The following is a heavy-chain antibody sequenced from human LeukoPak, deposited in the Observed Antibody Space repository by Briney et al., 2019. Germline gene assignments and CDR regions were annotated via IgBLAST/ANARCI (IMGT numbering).Heavy chain of an antibody. CDR2: VIYSGGSS. CDR1: GDSVSSHD. J-gene: IGHJ3*01. Sequence: PSETLSLTCTVSGDSVSSHDWSWIRQPPGQGLEWVGYVIYSGGSSNYNPSLKSRFTISMDSPKRQFSLNLKSVTTADTDVYNGARFPAVGPTHGAFDFWGQGTTVTVSS. CDR3: ARFPAVGPTHGAFDF. D-gene: IGHD1-26*01. V-gene: IGHV4-59*02.